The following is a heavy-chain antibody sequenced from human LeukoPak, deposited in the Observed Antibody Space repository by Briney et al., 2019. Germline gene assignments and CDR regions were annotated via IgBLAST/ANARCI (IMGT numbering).Heavy chain of an antibody. Sequence: ASVKVSCKASRYTFSSYGISWVRQAPGQGLEWMGWISPYNANTKYAQRFQGRVTMTSDTSTSTAYMELRSLRSDDTAVYYCARDLEYFETSGYPDYYSYHGLDVWGQGTTVTVSS. CDR2: ISPYNANT. V-gene: IGHV1-18*01. CDR1: RYTFSSYG. D-gene: IGHD3-22*01. CDR3: ARDLEYFETSGYPDYYSYHGLDV. J-gene: IGHJ6*02.